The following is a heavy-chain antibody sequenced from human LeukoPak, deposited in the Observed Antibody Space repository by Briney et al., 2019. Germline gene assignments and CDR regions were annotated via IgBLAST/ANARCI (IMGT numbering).Heavy chain of an antibody. CDR1: GYTLTELS. D-gene: IGHD3-10*01. CDR2: FDPEDGET. J-gene: IGHJ6*02. V-gene: IGHV1-24*01. Sequence: ASVKVSCKVSGYTLTELSMHWVRQVPGKGLEWMGGFDPEDGETIYAQKFQGRVTMTEDTSTDTAYMELSSLRSEDTAVHYCATDRWFGELLPLWGQGTTVTVSS. CDR3: ATDRWFGELLPL.